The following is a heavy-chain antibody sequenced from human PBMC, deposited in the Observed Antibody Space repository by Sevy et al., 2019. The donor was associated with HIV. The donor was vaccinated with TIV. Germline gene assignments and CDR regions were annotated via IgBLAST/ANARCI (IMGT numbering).Heavy chain of an antibody. J-gene: IGHJ4*02. D-gene: IGHD2-2*01. CDR2: ISSSSSYI. CDR3: ARGQYQLLFRGTGDFDY. V-gene: IGHV3-21*01. Sequence: GGSLRLSCAASGFTFNSYSMNWVRQAPGKGLEWVSSISSSSSYIYYADSVKGRFTISRDNAKNSLYLQMNSLRAEDTAVYYCARGQYQLLFRGTGDFDYWGQGTPVTVSS. CDR1: GFTFNSYS.